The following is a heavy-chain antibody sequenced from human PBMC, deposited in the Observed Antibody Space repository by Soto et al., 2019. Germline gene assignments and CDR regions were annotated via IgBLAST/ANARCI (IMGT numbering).Heavy chain of an antibody. CDR2: AHHSGRT. CDR1: GDSMSSSNW. J-gene: IGHJ4*02. Sequence: SETLSLTCTVSGDSMSSSNWWIWVRQPPGKGLEWIGEAHHSGRTNYNPSLESRVTISVDRSQNRFSLKLSSVTAADTAVYYCARSEATALDYWGQGTLVTVS. CDR3: ARSEATALDY. V-gene: IGHV4-4*02. D-gene: IGHD6-25*01.